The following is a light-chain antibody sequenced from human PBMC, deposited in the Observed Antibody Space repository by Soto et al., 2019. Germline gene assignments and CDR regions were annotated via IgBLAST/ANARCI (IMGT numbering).Light chain of an antibody. V-gene: IGLV2-23*01. CDR2: EGT. CDR1: SSDVGSFNL. Sequence: QSVLTQPASVSGSPGQSVAISCTGTSSDVGSFNLVSWYQQHPGKAPKLLIYEGTKWPSGVSNRFSGSKSGNTASLTISGLQAEDEADYYCCSFGGSTTYVLFGGGTQLTVL. CDR3: CSFGGSTTYVL. J-gene: IGLJ2*01.